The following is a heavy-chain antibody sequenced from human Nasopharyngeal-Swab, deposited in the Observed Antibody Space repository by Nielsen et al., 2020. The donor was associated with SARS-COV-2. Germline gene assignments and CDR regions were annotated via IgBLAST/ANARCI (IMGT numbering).Heavy chain of an antibody. J-gene: IGHJ6*02. D-gene: IGHD5-18*01. CDR1: GFTSSSYW. Sequence: GGSLRLSCAASGFTSSSYWMGWVRPAPGKGLEWVANIKQDGSEKYYVDSVKGRFTISRDNAKNSLYLQMNSLRAEDTAVYYCARDQGYKTYYYYYGMDVWGQGTTVTVSS. CDR3: ARDQGYKTYYYYYGMDV. CDR2: IKQDGSEK. V-gene: IGHV3-7*03.